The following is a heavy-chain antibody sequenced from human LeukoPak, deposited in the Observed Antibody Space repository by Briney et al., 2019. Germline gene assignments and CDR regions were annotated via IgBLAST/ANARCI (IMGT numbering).Heavy chain of an antibody. CDR1: GCSISISNVY. Sequence: PAETLSLTCTVSGCSISISNVYWGWIRQRPGKGLGWIGGINYSGYTHYRPSLKNRVTISVDTPRNQFSLKLSSVTAADTAVYFCARPGFYYNSGFNFDLWGQGTLVTVSS. V-gene: IGHV4-39*01. CDR2: INYSGYT. D-gene: IGHD3-10*01. CDR3: ARPGFYYNSGFNFDL. J-gene: IGHJ4*02.